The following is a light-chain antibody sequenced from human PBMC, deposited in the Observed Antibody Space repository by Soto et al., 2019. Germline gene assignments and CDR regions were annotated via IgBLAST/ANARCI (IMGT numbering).Light chain of an antibody. Sequence: EIVLTQSPATLSLSPGERATLSCRASQSVSTFLGWYQQKPGQAPRLLISDASNRATGIPARFSGSWSGTDVTRTISILEPEDFVIYYCQQSSKRPPTFGQGTRLEIK. V-gene: IGKV3-11*01. CDR1: QSVSTF. J-gene: IGKJ5*01. CDR3: QQSSKRPPT. CDR2: DAS.